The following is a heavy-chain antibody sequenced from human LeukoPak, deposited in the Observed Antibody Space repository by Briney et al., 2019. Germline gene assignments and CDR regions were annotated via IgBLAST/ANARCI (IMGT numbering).Heavy chain of an antibody. D-gene: IGHD6-19*01. Sequence: GGSLRLSCAASGFTFKIYSMNWVRQAPGKGLEWVSGIGTAGDTYYPGSVKGRFTISRENAKNSLYLQMNSLRVGDTAVYFCARAVPGTAELDYWGQGTLVTVSS. CDR3: ARAVPGTAELDY. CDR1: GFTFKIYS. CDR2: IGTAGDT. V-gene: IGHV3-13*01. J-gene: IGHJ4*02.